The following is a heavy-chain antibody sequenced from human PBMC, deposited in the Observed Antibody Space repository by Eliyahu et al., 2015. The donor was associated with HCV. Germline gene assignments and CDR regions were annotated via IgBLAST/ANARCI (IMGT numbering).Heavy chain of an antibody. Sequence: QVQLQQWGAGLLKPSETLSLTCAVYGGSFSGYYWXWIRXPPGKGLEWSGEMNHRGSHNYNPCLKSRVTISVDTSKNQFSLKLSSVTAADTAVYYCARGRRGSVVPAAPPETNYYYGMDVWGQGTTVTVSS. CDR1: GGSFSGYY. J-gene: IGHJ6*02. CDR3: ARGRRGSVVPAAPPETNYYYGMDV. D-gene: IGHD2-2*01. V-gene: IGHV4-34*01. CDR2: MNHRGSH.